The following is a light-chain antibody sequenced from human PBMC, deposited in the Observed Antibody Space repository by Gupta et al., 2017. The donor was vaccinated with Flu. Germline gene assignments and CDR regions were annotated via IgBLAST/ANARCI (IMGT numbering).Light chain of an antibody. CDR1: QGISSL. V-gene: IGKV1-9*01. J-gene: IGKJ3*01. CDR3: QQLNSYPRT. Sequence: GDRVTITCRASQGISSLLTWYHQKPGKAPKLLIYAASTLHSGVPSRFSGSGSGTEFTLTISSLQPEDFATYYCQQLNSYPRTFGPGTKVDVK. CDR2: AAS.